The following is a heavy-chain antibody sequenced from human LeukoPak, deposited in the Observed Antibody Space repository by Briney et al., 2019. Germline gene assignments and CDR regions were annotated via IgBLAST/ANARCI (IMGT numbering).Heavy chain of an antibody. D-gene: IGHD5-12*01. CDR2: ISSSSSYI. Sequence: GGPLRLSCAPSGFTFSSYSMNGVRQAPGKGLDGVSSISSSSSYIYYADSVKGRFTISRDNAKNSLYLQMNSLRAEDTAVYYCARVLYSGYGPDYYYMDVWGKGTTVTVSS. CDR3: ARVLYSGYGPDYYYMDV. CDR1: GFTFSSYS. V-gene: IGHV3-21*01. J-gene: IGHJ6*03.